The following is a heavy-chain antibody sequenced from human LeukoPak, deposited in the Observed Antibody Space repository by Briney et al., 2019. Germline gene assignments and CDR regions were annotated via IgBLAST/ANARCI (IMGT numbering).Heavy chain of an antibody. CDR3: ARDHTTIRGATTHAFDY. D-gene: IGHD1-26*01. V-gene: IGHV4-39*07. Sequence: SETLSLTCTVSGGSISSSRYYWGWIRQPPGKGLEWIGSIYYSGSTYYNPSLKSRVTISVDTSKNQFSLKLSSVTAADTAVYYCARDHTTIRGATTHAFDYWGQGTLVTVSS. J-gene: IGHJ4*02. CDR1: GGSISSSRYY. CDR2: IYYSGST.